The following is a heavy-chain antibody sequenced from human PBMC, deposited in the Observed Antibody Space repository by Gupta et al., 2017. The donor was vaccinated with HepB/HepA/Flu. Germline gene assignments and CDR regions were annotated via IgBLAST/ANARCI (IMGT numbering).Heavy chain of an antibody. J-gene: IGHJ5*02. D-gene: IGHD4-17*01. V-gene: IGHV4-31*02. CDR3: ARVTTTVTTGWFDP. Sequence: AWIGYIYYSGSTYYNLSLKSRVTISVDTPKHQFSLKLSSVTAADTAVYYCARVTTTVTTGWFDPWGQGTLVTVSS. CDR2: IYYSGST.